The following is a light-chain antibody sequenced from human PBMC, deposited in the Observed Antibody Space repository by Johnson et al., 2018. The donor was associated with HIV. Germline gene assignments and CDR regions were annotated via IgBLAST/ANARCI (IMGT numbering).Light chain of an antibody. J-gene: IGLJ1*01. CDR2: DNN. CDR1: SSNIGNNY. Sequence: SVLTQPPSVSAAPGQKVTISCSGSSSNIGNNYVSWYQQLPGTAPKLLIYDNNKRPSGIPDRFSGSKSGTSATLGITGLQTGDEADYYCGTWDSSLSGVFGTGTKVTVI. V-gene: IGLV1-51*01. CDR3: GTWDSSLSGV.